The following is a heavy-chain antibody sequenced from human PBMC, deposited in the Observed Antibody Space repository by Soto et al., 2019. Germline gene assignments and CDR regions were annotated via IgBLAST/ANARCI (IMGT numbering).Heavy chain of an antibody. J-gene: IGHJ4*02. CDR3: ARPRTPGGAYLFDS. Sequence: EVQLVESGGGLVQPGGSLRLSCTASGFSFSSYSMHWVRQPPGEGLEYVAAIPNSGDSAYYGKSVNGRSTISRDNSENTVYLQMHSLTTEDTAVYYCARPRTPGGAYLFDSWGQGTLVTVSS. D-gene: IGHD1-26*01. CDR2: IPNSGDSA. CDR1: GFSFSSYS. V-gene: IGHV3-64*01.